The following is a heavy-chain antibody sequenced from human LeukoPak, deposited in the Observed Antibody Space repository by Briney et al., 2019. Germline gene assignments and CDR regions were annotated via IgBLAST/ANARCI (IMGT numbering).Heavy chain of an antibody. V-gene: IGHV1-69*04. CDR3: ARDRYCSGGSCYVFDY. CDR2: IIPILGIA. D-gene: IGHD2-15*01. Sequence: GASVKVSCKASGGTFSSYAISWARQAPGQGLEWMGRIIPILGIANYAQKFQGRVTITADKSTSTAYMELSSLRSEDTAVYYCARDRYCSGGSCYVFDYWGQGTLVTVSS. J-gene: IGHJ4*02. CDR1: GGTFSSYA.